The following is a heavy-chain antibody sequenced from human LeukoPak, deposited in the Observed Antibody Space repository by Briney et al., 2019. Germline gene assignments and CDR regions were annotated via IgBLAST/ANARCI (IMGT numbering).Heavy chain of an antibody. Sequence: KPSETLSLTCTVPGDSISSYYWSWIRQPPGKGLEWIGYIYTSGSTNYNPSLKSRVTISVDTSKNQFSLKLSSVTAADTAVYYCAGTYYYDSSGYGPHILAYWGQGTLVTVSS. CDR2: IYTSGST. CDR1: GDSISSYY. J-gene: IGHJ4*02. D-gene: IGHD3-22*01. V-gene: IGHV4-4*09. CDR3: AGTYYYDSSGYGPHILAY.